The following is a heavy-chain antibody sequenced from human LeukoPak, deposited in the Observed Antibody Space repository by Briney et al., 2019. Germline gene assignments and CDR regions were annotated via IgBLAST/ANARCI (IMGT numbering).Heavy chain of an antibody. Sequence: ASVNVSCKALGYTFYSNYVIWVRQAPGQGPEWVGWIDPNNGATYYAQQFQGRVTMTRDTSSTTVYMELDSLTSDDTAVYYCARDLKDDGFGAEGSLDFWGQGTLVTVSS. CDR2: IDPNNGAT. CDR1: GYTFYSNY. D-gene: IGHD3-10*01. J-gene: IGHJ4*02. V-gene: IGHV1-2*02. CDR3: ARDLKDDGFGAEGSLDF.